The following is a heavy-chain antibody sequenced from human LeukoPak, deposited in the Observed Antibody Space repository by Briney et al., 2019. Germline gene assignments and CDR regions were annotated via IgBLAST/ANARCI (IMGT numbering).Heavy chain of an antibody. CDR2: IIPIFGTA. D-gene: IGHD1-26*01. V-gene: IGHV1-69*13. J-gene: IGHJ1*01. Sequence: PWASVKVSCKASGGTFSSYAISWVRQAPGQGLEWMGGIIPIFGTANYAQKFQGRVTITADESTSTAYMELSSLRSEDTAVYYCARRVGATHAEYFQHWGQGTLATVSS. CDR1: GGTFSSYA. CDR3: ARRVGATHAEYFQH.